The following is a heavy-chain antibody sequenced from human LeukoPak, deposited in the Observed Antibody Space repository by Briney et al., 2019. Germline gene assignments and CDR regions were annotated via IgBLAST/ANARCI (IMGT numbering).Heavy chain of an antibody. CDR3: ARHWGRYYYYGMDV. D-gene: IGHD3-16*01. Sequence: SETLSLTCTVSGGSISSGGYYWSWIRQHPGKGLEWIGYIYYSGSTYYNPSLKSRVTISVDTSKNQFSLKLSSVTAADTAVYYCARHWGRYYYYGMDVWGQGTTVTVSS. CDR2: IYYSGST. J-gene: IGHJ6*02. CDR1: GGSISSGGYY. V-gene: IGHV4-31*03.